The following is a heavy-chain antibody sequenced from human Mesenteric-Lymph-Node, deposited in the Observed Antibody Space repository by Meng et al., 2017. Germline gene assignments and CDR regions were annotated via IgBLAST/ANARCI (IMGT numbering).Heavy chain of an antibody. CDR2: IYKSGTT. CDR1: GDPISSTTYY. CDR3: ARVEWELRADY. Sequence: GSLRLSCTVSGDPISSTTYYWGWIRQPPGKGLEWIGSIYKSGTTYYNPSLESRVTISVDTSKNQFSLKLSSVTAADTAVYYCARVEWELRADYWGQGTLVTVSS. D-gene: IGHD1-26*01. V-gene: IGHV4-39*07. J-gene: IGHJ4*02.